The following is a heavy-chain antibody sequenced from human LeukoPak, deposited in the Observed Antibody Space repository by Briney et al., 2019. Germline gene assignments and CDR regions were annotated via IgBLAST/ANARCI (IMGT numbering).Heavy chain of an antibody. J-gene: IGHJ4*02. V-gene: IGHV3-7*01. Sequence: GGSLRLSCAASGFSFSAYWMTWVRQAPGTGLEWVANINPAGSETYYVDPVKGRFSISRDNAKNLVYLQMNSLRAEDTAVYHCARFGYVAAVDVWGQGTPVTVSS. D-gene: IGHD2-15*01. CDR1: GFSFSAYW. CDR3: ARFGYVAAVDV. CDR2: INPAGSET.